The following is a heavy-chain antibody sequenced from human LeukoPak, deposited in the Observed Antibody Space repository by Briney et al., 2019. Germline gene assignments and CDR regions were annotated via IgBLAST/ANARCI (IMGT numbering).Heavy chain of an antibody. CDR2: IYYSGST. CDR1: GGSISSGGYY. D-gene: IGHD1-26*01. CDR3: ARVSMGGTYYYFDP. V-gene: IGHV4-31*03. J-gene: IGHJ4*02. Sequence: PSDTLSLTCTVSGGSISSGGYYWRWIPRHPAGGLWWNGYIYYSGSTYYNPSLKSRVTISVDTSKNQFSLKLSSVTAADTAVYYCARVSMGGTYYYFDPWGQGTLVTVSS.